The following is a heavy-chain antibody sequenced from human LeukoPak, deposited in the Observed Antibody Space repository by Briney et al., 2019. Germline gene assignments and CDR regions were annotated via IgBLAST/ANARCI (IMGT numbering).Heavy chain of an antibody. CDR3: AKDRGDGYNYDAFDI. CDR1: GFTFRNFV. D-gene: IGHD5-24*01. V-gene: IGHV3-23*01. J-gene: IGHJ3*02. CDR2: ISGSGDTT. Sequence: GGSLRLSCAASGFTFRNFVMNWVRRAPGKGLEWVSAISGSGDTTYYADSVKGRFTISRDNAKNSLYLQMNSLRAEDTALYYCAKDRGDGYNYDAFDIWGQGTMVTVSS.